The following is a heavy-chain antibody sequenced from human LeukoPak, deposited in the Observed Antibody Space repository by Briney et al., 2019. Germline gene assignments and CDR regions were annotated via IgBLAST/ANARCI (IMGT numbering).Heavy chain of an antibody. V-gene: IGHV4-59*01. J-gene: IGHJ5*02. CDR2: IYYSGST. Sequence: SETLSLTCTVSGGSISSYYWSWIRQPPGKGLDWIGYIYYSGSTNYNPSLKSRVTISVDTSKNQFSLKLSSVTAADTAVYYCARADGDYRGWFDPWGQGTLVTVSS. CDR3: ARADGDYRGWFDP. D-gene: IGHD4-17*01. CDR1: GGSISSYY.